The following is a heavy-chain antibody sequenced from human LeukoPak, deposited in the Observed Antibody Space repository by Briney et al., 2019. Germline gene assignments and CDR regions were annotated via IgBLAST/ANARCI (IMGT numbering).Heavy chain of an antibody. CDR1: GYTFTGYY. CDR3: ARGLSYYDQYYFDY. J-gene: IGHJ4*02. D-gene: IGHD3-22*01. V-gene: IGHV1-2*06. Sequence: ASVKVSCKASGYTFTGYYMHWVRQAPGQGLEWMGRINPNSGGTNYAQKVQGRVTMTRDTSISTAYMELSRLRSDDTAVYYCARGLSYYDQYYFDYWGQGTLVTVSS. CDR2: INPNSGGT.